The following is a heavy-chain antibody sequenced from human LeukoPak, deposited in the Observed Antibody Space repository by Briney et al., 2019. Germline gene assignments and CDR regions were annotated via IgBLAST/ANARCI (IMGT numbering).Heavy chain of an antibody. D-gene: IGHD3-22*01. CDR3: ARMGYYDEDY. Sequence: SGPTLVNPTQTLTLTCTFSGLSLRSSGMCVSWIRQPPGKALEWLARTDWDDDKYYSTSLKTRLTISKDTSKNRVVLTMTNMEPVDTATYFCARMGYYDEDYWGQGTLVTVSS. J-gene: IGHJ4*02. V-gene: IGHV2-70*11. CDR2: TDWDDDK. CDR1: GLSLRSSGMC.